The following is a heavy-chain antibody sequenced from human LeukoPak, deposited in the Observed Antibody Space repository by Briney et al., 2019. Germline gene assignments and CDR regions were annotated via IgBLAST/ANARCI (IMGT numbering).Heavy chain of an antibody. J-gene: IGHJ5*02. D-gene: IGHD5-18*01. CDR2: IYSGGST. Sequence: GGSLRLSCAASGFTVSSNYMSWVRQAPGKGLEWVSVIYSGGSTYYADSVKGRFTISRDNSKNTLYLQMNSLRAEDTAVYYCAKGAGYSYGYNWFDPWGQGTLVTVSS. CDR1: GFTVSSNY. V-gene: IGHV3-53*01. CDR3: AKGAGYSYGYNWFDP.